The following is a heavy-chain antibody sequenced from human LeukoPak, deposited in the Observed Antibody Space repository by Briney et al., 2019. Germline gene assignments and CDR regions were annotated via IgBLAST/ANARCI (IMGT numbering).Heavy chain of an antibody. CDR2: INPNSGGT. CDR3: ARVLGTYYYDSSGYYSTNFDY. Sequence: ASVKVSCMASGYTFTEYYIHWLRQAPGQGLEWMGWINPNSGGTNYAQKFQGRVTMTRDTSISTAYMELSRLRSDDTAVYYCARVLGTYYYDSSGYYSTNFDYWGQGTLVTVSS. CDR1: GYTFTEYY. J-gene: IGHJ4*02. D-gene: IGHD3-22*01. V-gene: IGHV1-2*02.